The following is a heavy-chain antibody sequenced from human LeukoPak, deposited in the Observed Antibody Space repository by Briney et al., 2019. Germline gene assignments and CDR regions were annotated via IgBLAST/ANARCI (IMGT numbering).Heavy chain of an antibody. Sequence: GASVKVSCKASGYTFTSYYIHWMRQAPGQGLEWMGIINPSGGSTSYAQKFQGRVTMTRDMSTSTVYMELSSLRSEDTAVYYCARSDTALVVSFDYWGQGTLVTVSS. CDR3: ARSDTALVVSFDY. CDR1: GYTFTSYY. V-gene: IGHV1-46*01. J-gene: IGHJ4*02. CDR2: INPSGGST. D-gene: IGHD5-18*01.